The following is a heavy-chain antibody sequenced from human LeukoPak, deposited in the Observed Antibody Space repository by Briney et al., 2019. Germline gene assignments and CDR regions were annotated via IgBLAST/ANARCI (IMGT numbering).Heavy chain of an antibody. Sequence: SETLSLTXAVYGGSFSGYYWSWIRQPPGKGLEWIGEINHSGSTNYNPSLKSRVTISVDTSKNQFSLKLSSVTAADTAVYYCAREVYSSSPSTGSNFDYWGQGTLVTVSS. CDR2: INHSGST. D-gene: IGHD6-6*01. V-gene: IGHV4-34*01. J-gene: IGHJ4*02. CDR3: AREVYSSSPSTGSNFDY. CDR1: GGSFSGYY.